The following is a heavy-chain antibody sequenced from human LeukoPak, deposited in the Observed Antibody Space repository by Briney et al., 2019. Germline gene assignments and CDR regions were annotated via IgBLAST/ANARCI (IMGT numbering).Heavy chain of an antibody. V-gene: IGHV3-48*01. CDR2: ISSSSNTI. Sequence: GGSLRLSCAASGFTFSSYNMNWVRQAPGKGLEWVSYISSSSNTIYYADSVKGRFTISRDNAKNSLYLQMNSLRAEDTAVYYCARVSLYHYYMDVWGKGTTVTVSS. CDR3: ARVSLYHYYMDV. J-gene: IGHJ6*03. CDR1: GFTFSSYN.